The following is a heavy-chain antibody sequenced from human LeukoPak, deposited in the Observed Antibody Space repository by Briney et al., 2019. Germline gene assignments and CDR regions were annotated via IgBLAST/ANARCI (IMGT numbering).Heavy chain of an antibody. CDR3: ARQGYSSSWYAP. Sequence: PSETLSLTCTVSGGSISSYYWSWIRQPAGKGLEWIGRIYTSGSTNYNPSLKSRVTISVDTSKNQFSLKLSSVTAADTAVYYRARQGYSSSWYAPWGQGTLVTVSS. CDR1: GGSISSYY. J-gene: IGHJ5*02. D-gene: IGHD6-13*01. V-gene: IGHV4-4*07. CDR2: IYTSGST.